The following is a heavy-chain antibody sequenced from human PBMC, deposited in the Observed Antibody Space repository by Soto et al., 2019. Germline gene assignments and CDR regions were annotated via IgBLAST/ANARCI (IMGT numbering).Heavy chain of an antibody. CDR3: AKDRRDGEYNSVYDF. J-gene: IGHJ4*02. Sequence: QVQLAESGGGVVQPGRSLRLSCIGSGFRFSDYRMHWVRQAPGKGLEWVAMMSFDGTYKYSADSVKGRFIISRDNSKNTLFLQMNSLRAGDTAVYYCAKDRRDGEYNSVYDFWGQGTLVTVSS. CDR2: MSFDGTYK. V-gene: IGHV3-30*18. D-gene: IGHD4-17*01. CDR1: GFRFSDYR.